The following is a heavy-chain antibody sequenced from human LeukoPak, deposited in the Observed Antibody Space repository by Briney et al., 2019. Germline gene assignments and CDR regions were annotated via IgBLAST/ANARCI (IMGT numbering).Heavy chain of an antibody. J-gene: IGHJ5*02. D-gene: IGHD2-2*01. CDR3: ASTNCSSASCYGANWFDP. CDR1: GGSISSGDYY. CDR2: INYSGNT. V-gene: IGHV4-30-4*08. Sequence: SQTLSLTCTVSGGSISSGDYYWSRIRQPPGKGLEWIGYINYSGNTFHYNPSLKNRVTISVDTSKNRFSLRLSSVTAADTAVYSCASTNCSSASCYGANWFDPWGQGTLVTVSS.